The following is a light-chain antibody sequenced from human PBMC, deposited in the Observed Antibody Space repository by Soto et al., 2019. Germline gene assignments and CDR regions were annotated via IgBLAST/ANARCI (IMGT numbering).Light chain of an antibody. V-gene: IGLV1-44*01. J-gene: IGLJ2*01. CDR3: AACDDSLNGVV. CDR2: SNN. CDR1: SSNIGSKT. Sequence: QSVLTQAPSASGTPGQRVTISCSGSSSNIGSKTVNWYQQLPGTAPKLLIYSNNQRPSGVPDRFSGSKSGTSASLAISGLQSEDEADYYCAACDDSLNGVVFGGGTKLIVL.